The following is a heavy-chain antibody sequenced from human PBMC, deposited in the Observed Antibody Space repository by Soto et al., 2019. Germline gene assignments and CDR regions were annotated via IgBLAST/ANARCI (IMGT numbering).Heavy chain of an antibody. CDR3: ARDLGWNDALNYFDP. CDR1: GFTFSNYA. V-gene: IGHV3-30*04. CDR2: ISYHGRNK. D-gene: IGHD1-1*01. Sequence: GGSLRLSCAASGFTFSNYAMHWVRQAPGKGLEWVSVISYHGRNKFYADSVKGRFTISRDNSKNTLFLQLNNLRTDDTAVYYCARDLGWNDALNYFDPWGQGNLVTVSS. J-gene: IGHJ5*02.